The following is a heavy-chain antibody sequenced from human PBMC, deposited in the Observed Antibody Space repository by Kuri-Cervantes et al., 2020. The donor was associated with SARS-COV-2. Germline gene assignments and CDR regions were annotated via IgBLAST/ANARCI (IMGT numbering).Heavy chain of an antibody. CDR3: ARAYGSGNYRLDY. CDR2: IDWDDDK. J-gene: IGHJ4*02. CDR1: GFSLTTSGMC. D-gene: IGHD3-10*01. Sequence: SGPTLVKPTQTLTLTCTFSGFSLTTSGMCVSWIRQPPGKALEWLARIDWDDDKYYGTSLTTRLTVSKDTSRNQVVLTMTNMDPADTATYYCARAYGSGNYRLDYWGQGTLVTVSS. V-gene: IGHV2-70*11.